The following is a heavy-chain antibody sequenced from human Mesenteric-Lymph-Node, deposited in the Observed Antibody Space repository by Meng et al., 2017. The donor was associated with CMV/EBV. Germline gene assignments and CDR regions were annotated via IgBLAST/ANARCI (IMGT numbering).Heavy chain of an antibody. V-gene: IGHV3-49*04. CDR2: IRSKDYGGTT. CDR3: SRDSAATWGWFDL. J-gene: IGHJ5*02. CDR1: GFTFGDYA. Sequence: GESLKISCPASGFTFGDYAMSWVRQAPGKGLEWVGFIRSKDYGGTTEYAASVKGRFTILRDDSKSIAYLQMNSLKTEDTAVYYCSRDSAATWGWFDLWGQGTLVTVSS. D-gene: IGHD7-27*01.